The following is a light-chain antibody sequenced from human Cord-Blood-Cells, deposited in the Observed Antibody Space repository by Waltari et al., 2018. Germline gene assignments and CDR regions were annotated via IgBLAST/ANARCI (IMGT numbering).Light chain of an antibody. Sequence: QSVLTQPPSVSGAPGQRVTISCTGSSSNIGAGYDVHWYQQLPGTAPKLLIYGNSHRPSWVPDRFSGSKSGTSASLAITGLQAEDEADYYCQSYDSSLSGWVFGGGTKLTVL. V-gene: IGLV1-40*01. CDR1: SSNIGAGYD. CDR2: GNS. CDR3: QSYDSSLSGWV. J-gene: IGLJ3*02.